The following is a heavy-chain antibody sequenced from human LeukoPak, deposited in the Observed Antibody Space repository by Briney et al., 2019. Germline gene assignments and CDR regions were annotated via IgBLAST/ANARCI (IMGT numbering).Heavy chain of an antibody. CDR2: VSTYNGRT. CDR3: ARGRKYTSGYRVTELGSGYSDY. CDR1: GYTFTSYG. J-gene: IGHJ4*02. Sequence: ASVKVSCKASGYTFTSYGISWVRRAPGQGLEWMGWVSTYNGRTNYAQKFQGRVTMTTDTSTSTAYMELRSLRSDDTAVYYCARGRKYTSGYRVTELGSGYSDYWGQGTLVTVSS. V-gene: IGHV1-18*01. D-gene: IGHD5-18*01.